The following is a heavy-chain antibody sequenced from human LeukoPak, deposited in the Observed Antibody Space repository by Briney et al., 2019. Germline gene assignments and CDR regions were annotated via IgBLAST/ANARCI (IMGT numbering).Heavy chain of an antibody. J-gene: IGHJ5*02. CDR3: AREGGGYCSSTSCYRDNWFDP. D-gene: IGHD2-2*02. CDR1: GGSISSHY. CDR2: IYYSGST. Sequence: PSETLSLTCTVSGGSISSHYWSWIRQPPGKGLEWIGYIYYSGSTNYNPSLKSRVTISVDTSMNQFSLKLSSVTAADTAVYYCAREGGGYCSSTSCYRDNWFDPWGQGTLVTVSS. V-gene: IGHV4-59*11.